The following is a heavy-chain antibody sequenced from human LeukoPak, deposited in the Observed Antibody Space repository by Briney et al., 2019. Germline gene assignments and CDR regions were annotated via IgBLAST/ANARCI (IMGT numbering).Heavy chain of an antibody. D-gene: IGHD3-9*01. V-gene: IGHV4-61*01. CDR2: IYYSGST. J-gene: IGHJ4*02. Sequence: PSETLSLTCTDSVGSVSSDIYYWSWIRQPPGKGLYWIGYIYYSGSTNYNPSLKSRVTISVDTSKNQFSLKLRSVTAADTAVYYCARRPRNDILTGTPFDYWGQGILVTVSS. CDR1: VGSVSSDIYY. CDR3: ARRPRNDILTGTPFDY.